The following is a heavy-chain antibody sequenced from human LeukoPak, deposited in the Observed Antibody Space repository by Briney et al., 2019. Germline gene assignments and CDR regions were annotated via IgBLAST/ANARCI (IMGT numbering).Heavy chain of an antibody. CDR1: GFTFSNAW. J-gene: IGHJ6*02. CDR2: IKSKIDGETI. Sequence: PGGSLRLSCVASGFTFSNAWMTWVRQAPGKGLEWIGRIKSKIDGETIDYPAPVKGRFTISRDDSKNTLFLQMNSLKTEDTAVYYCTKEVGATNSYYYGMDVWGQGATVTVSS. CDR3: TKEVGATNSYYYGMDV. V-gene: IGHV3-15*01. D-gene: IGHD1-26*01.